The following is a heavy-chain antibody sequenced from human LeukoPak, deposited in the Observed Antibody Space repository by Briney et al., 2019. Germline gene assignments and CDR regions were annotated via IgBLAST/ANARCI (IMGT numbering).Heavy chain of an antibody. D-gene: IGHD6-19*01. J-gene: IGHJ4*02. V-gene: IGHV3-23*01. Sequence: GGSLRLSCTASRFAFSNYALSWVRQAPGKGLEWVSAISGSAEHTYYADSVKGRFTISRDNSKNTLYLQMISLRAEDTAVYYCAKHGFSSGWPQVPSEHWGQGTLVTVSS. CDR1: RFAFSNYA. CDR2: ISGSAEHT. CDR3: AKHGFSSGWPQVPSEH.